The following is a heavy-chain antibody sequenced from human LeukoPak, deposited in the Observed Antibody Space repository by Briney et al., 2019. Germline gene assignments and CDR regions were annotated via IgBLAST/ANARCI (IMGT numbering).Heavy chain of an antibody. J-gene: IGHJ3*02. CDR1: GGSISSGSYY. D-gene: IGHD3-3*01. CDR2: IYTSGRT. V-gene: IGHV4-61*02. CDR3: ARDPDYDFWSGYYSPAFDI. Sequence: SETLSLTCTVSGGSISSGSYYWSWIRQPAGKGLEWIGRIYTSGRTNYNPSLKRRVTISEATSKNQLSLKLSSVTAADTDVYYCARDPDYDFWSGYYSPAFDIWGQGTMVTVSS.